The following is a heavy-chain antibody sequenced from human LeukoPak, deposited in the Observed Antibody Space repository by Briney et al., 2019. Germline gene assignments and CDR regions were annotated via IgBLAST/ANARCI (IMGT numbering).Heavy chain of an antibody. CDR1: GYIFTGYY. J-gene: IGHJ4*02. V-gene: IGHV1-2*02. CDR3: ARHPYSGSYHFDY. Sequence: ASVKVSRKASGYIFTGYYMHWVRQAPGQGLEWMGWINPNSGGTNSAQKFQGRVTMTRDTSISTAYMELSRLTSDDTAVYYCARHPYSGSYHFDYWGQGTLVTVS. D-gene: IGHD1-26*01. CDR2: INPNSGGT.